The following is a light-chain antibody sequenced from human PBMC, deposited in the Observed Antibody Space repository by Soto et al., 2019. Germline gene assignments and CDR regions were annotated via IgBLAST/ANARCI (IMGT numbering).Light chain of an antibody. V-gene: IGKV3-11*01. J-gene: IGKJ4*01. CDR2: DAS. CDR3: HQRSNWPPT. CDR1: QSVSRN. Sequence: ENALTESAATLSLSPGERATLSCRASQSVSRNLAWYQQKPGQAPRLLIYDASNRATGIPARFSGIGSGTDCTITISSLKPEDCAVYDCHQRSNWPPTFGGGTKVDIK.